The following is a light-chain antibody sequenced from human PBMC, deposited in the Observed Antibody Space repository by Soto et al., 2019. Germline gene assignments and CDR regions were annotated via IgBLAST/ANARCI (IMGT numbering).Light chain of an antibody. CDR3: QPFNSYLYT. CDR1: QGISSA. V-gene: IGKV1-13*02. CDR2: DAS. J-gene: IGKJ2*01. Sequence: AIQLTQSPSSLSASVGDRVTITCRASQGISSALAWYQQKPGKAPKLLIYDASSLESGVPSRFSGSGAGTDFTLTISSLQPEDVATYYCQPFNSYLYTFGQGPKLEIK.